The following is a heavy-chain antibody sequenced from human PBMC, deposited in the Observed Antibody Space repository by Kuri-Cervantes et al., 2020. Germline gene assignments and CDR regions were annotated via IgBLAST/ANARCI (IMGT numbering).Heavy chain of an antibody. D-gene: IGHD3-22*01. CDR2: ISSSSSYI. J-gene: IGHJ4*02. V-gene: IGHV3-21*01. CDR1: GFTFSSNW. Sequence: GESLKISCAASGFTFSSNWIHWVRQAPGKGLEWVSSISSSSSYIYYADSVKGRFTISRDNAKNSLYLQMNSLRDEDTAVYYCARAKQDYYDSSGYLDYWGQGTLVTDSS. CDR3: ARAKQDYYDSSGYLDY.